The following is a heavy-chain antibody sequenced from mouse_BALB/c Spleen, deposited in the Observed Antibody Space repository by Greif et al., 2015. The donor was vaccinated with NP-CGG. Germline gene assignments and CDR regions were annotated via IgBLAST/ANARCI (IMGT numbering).Heavy chain of an antibody. CDR2: IWGGGST. D-gene: IGHD2-2*01. J-gene: IGHJ1*01. CDR1: GFSLTDYG. Sequence: QVQLQQSGPGLVAPSQSLSITCTVSGFSLTDYGVSWIRQPPGKGLEWLGVIWGGGSTYYNSALKSRLSISKDNSKSXVFLKMNSLQTDDAAMYYCAKQYGCGGNWYFDVWGAGTTVTVSS. CDR3: AKQYGCGGNWYFDV. V-gene: IGHV2-6-5*01.